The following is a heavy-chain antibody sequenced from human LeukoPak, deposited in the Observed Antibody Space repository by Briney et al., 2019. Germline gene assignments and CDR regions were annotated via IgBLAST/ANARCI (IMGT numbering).Heavy chain of an antibody. CDR1: GFTVSSNY. CDR2: IYSGGST. J-gene: IGHJ6*02. Sequence: GGSLRLSCAASGFTVSSNYMSWVRQAPGKGLEWVSVIYSGGSTYYADSVKGRFTISRDNSKNTLYLQMNSLRAEDTAVYYCARDQILGYCSGGSCPPLDVWGQGTTVTVS. D-gene: IGHD2-15*01. V-gene: IGHV3-66*01. CDR3: ARDQILGYCSGGSCPPLDV.